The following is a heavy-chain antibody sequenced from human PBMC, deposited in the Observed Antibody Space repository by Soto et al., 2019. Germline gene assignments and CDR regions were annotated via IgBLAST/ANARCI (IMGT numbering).Heavy chain of an antibody. J-gene: IGHJ5*02. D-gene: IGHD1-1*01. CDR1: GYIFSTYW. V-gene: IGHV5-51*01. CDR3: ARVSSRPTVVADWLDP. CDR2: IFPGDSDT. Sequence: VESLKISCRGSGYIFSTYWIGWVRQMPGEGLEWMGIIFPGDSDTRYSPSFQGQVTISADKSINTAYLQWSSLKPSDTAIYYCARVSSRPTVVADWLDPWGQGTLVTVSS.